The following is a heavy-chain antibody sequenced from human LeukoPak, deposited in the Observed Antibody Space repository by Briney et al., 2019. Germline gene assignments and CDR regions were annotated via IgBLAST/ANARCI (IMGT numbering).Heavy chain of an antibody. CDR2: IHPEGNEK. J-gene: IGHJ4*02. CDR1: GFTFRNFW. V-gene: IGHV3-7*04. D-gene: IGHD1-1*01. Sequence: GGSLRLSCAVSGFTFRNFWMSWVRQAPGRGLEWVANIHPEGNEKYHVESVKGRFTISRDNTKNLLFLQMNGLRVEDTAVYYCARGDDFSGDHWGQGTLVTVSS. CDR3: ARGDDFSGDH.